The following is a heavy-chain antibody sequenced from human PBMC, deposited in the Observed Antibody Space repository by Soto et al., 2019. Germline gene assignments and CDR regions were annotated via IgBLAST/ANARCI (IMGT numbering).Heavy chain of an antibody. CDR2: IFHSGST. D-gene: IGHD6-13*01. CDR3: VRGGIAGNWFDP. CDR1: GGSITSGGFY. Sequence: QVQLQESGPGLVKPSQTLSLTCSVSGGSITSGGFYWSWVRQHPEKGLEWIAYIFHSGSTDYNPSLKSRIIISADTSKHQFSLKLTSVTAADTAVYYCVRGGIAGNWFDPWGQGTLVTVSS. V-gene: IGHV4-31*03. J-gene: IGHJ5*02.